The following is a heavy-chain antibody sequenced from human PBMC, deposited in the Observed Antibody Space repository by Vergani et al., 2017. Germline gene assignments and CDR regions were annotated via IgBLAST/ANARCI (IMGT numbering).Heavy chain of an antibody. V-gene: IGHV3-48*04. J-gene: IGHJ6*02. D-gene: IGHD3-10*01. CDR3: AREQMGVTMVRGVISLIGGAPAGMDV. CDR2: ISSSSSTI. CDR1: GFTFSSYS. Sequence: VQLVESGGGLVQPGGSLRLSCAASGFTFSSYSMNWVRQAPGKGLEWVSYISSSSSTIYYADSVKGRFTISRDNAKNSLYLQMNSLRAEDTAVYYCAREQMGVTMVRGVISLIGGAPAGMDVWGQGTTVTVSS.